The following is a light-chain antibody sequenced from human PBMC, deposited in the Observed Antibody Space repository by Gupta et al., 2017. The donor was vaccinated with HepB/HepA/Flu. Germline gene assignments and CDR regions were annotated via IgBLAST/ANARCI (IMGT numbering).Light chain of an antibody. CDR2: SND. V-gene: IGLV1-44*01. CDR3: ATWDFTLRGAV. J-gene: IGLJ2*01. Sequence: QSVLTQPPSVSGTPGPQVAISCSGSSSNVGNNVVNWYQQVPGTSPKLLIYSNDQRPSGVPGRFSGSKSGTSASLAISGLQSEDEAVYYCATWDFTLRGAVIGGGTSLSVL. CDR1: SSNVGNNV.